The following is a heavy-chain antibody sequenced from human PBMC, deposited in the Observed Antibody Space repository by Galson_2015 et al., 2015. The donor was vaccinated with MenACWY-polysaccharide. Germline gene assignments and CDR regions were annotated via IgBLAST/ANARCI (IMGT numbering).Heavy chain of an antibody. J-gene: IGHJ6*02. CDR1: GFTFSNYW. V-gene: IGHV3-7*01. Sequence: SLRLSCAVSGFTFSNYWMTWVRQAPGKGLEWVANIKKDGSEKHYVDSVRGRFTISRDNALYLQMNSMRAEDTAVYFCAIGHYGMDVWGQGTTVTVSS. CDR3: AIGHYGMDV. CDR2: IKKDGSEK.